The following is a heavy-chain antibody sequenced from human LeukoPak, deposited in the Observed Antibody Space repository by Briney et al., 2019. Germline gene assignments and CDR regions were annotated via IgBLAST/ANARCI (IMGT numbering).Heavy chain of an antibody. D-gene: IGHD1-14*01. CDR3: ARGVEPLAANTLAY. V-gene: IGHV3-53*01. Sequence: GGSLRLSCAASGFTVITNDMTWVRQALGKGLEWVSVLYSDGNTKYADSVQGRFTISRDNSRNTLYLEMNSLSPDDTAVYYCARGVEPLAANTLAYWGQGTLVTVSS. J-gene: IGHJ4*02. CDR2: LYSDGNT. CDR1: GFTVITND.